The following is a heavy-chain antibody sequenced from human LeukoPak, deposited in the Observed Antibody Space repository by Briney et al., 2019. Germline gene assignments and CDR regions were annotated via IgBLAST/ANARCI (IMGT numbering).Heavy chain of an antibody. CDR3: TREGPGMGEWYFDS. Sequence: GGSLRLSCAASGFTFSSYWMHWVRQAPGKGLVWVARMNGDGRVITYADSVRGRFTISRDNAKKTLYLQMNSLRAEDTAVYFCTREGPGMGEWYFDSWGQGTVVTVSS. J-gene: IGHJ4*02. CDR2: MNGDGRVI. CDR1: GFTFSSYW. V-gene: IGHV3-74*01. D-gene: IGHD1-26*01.